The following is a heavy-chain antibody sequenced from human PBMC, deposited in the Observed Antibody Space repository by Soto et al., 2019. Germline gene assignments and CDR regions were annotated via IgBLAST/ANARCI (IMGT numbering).Heavy chain of an antibody. Sequence: SETLSLTCTVSGGSISSGGYYWSWIRQHPWKGLEWIGYIYYSGSTYYNPSLKSRVTISVDTSKNQFSLKLSSVTAADTAVYYCASRAYSSGWYVVDYWGQGTLVTVSS. D-gene: IGHD6-19*01. J-gene: IGHJ4*02. CDR2: IYYSGST. CDR1: GGSISSGGYY. CDR3: ASRAYSSGWYVVDY. V-gene: IGHV4-31*03.